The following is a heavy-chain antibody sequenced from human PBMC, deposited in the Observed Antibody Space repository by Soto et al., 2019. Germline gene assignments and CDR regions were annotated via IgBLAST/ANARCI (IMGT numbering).Heavy chain of an antibody. V-gene: IGHV4-59*08. CDR3: ARLPRDYFVSGRYHWGNYYFDY. CDR1: GSRGRYL. CDR2: IYYSGST. J-gene: IGHJ4*02. Sequence: GSRGRYLCRCLLQPPKKKKEWIGYIYYSGSTNYNPSLNSRGTISVDTSKNQFSLKLSSVTAADTAVYYCARLPRDYFVSGRYHWGNYYFDYWDPGTLV. D-gene: IGHD3-22*01.